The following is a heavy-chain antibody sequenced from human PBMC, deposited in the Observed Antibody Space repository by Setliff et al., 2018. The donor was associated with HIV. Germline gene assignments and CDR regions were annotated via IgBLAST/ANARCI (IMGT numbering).Heavy chain of an antibody. Sequence: SETLSXTCTVSGAPTIDHXXXWLRRSPGRGLGWIGYVYYTGGTTYNPSLEGRVIISLDTSNNQFFLRMNSLTXADTAVYYCARDVRGFWALDSWGPGTVVTVSS. D-gene: IGHD3-10*02. CDR2: VYYTGGT. CDR3: ARDVRGFWALDS. CDR1: GAPTIDHX. J-gene: IGHJ4*02. V-gene: IGHV4-59*11.